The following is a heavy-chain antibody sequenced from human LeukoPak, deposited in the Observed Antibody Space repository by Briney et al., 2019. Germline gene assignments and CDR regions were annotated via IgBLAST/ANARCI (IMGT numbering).Heavy chain of an antibody. Sequence: PSETLSLTCTVSGYSISSGYYWGWIRQPPGKGLEWIGSIYHSGSTYYNPSLKSRVTISVDTSKNQFSLKLSSVTAADTAVYYCARVRRMGSSGYYHFDYWGQGTLVTVSS. D-gene: IGHD3-22*01. V-gene: IGHV4-38-2*02. CDR1: GYSISSGYY. CDR3: ARVRRMGSSGYYHFDY. CDR2: IYHSGST. J-gene: IGHJ4*02.